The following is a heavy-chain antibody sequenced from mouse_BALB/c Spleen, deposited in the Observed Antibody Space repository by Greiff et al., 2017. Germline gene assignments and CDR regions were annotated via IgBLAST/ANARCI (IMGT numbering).Heavy chain of an antibody. J-gene: IGHJ2*01. Sequence: EVKVVESGGGLVKPGGSLKLSCAASGFTFSDYYMYWVHQTPEKRLEWVATISDGGSYTYYPDSVKGRFTISRDNAKNNLYLQMSSLRSEDTAMYYCARMGREGFDYWGQGTTLTVSS. CDR1: GFTFSDYY. CDR3: ARMGREGFDY. CDR2: ISDGGSYT. V-gene: IGHV5-4*02.